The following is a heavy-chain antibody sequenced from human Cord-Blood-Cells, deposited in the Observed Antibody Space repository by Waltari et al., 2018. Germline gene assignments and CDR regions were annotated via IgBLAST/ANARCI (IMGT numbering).Heavy chain of an antibody. CDR3: ARLYYFDY. Sequence: QVQLQQWGAGLLKPSETLSLTCAVYGGSFSGYYLSWIRQPPGKGLEWIGEINHSGSTNYNPSLKSRVTISVDTSKNQFSLKLSSVTAADTAVYYCARLYYFDYWGQGTLVTVSS. CDR1: GGSFSGYY. V-gene: IGHV4-34*01. J-gene: IGHJ4*02. CDR2: INHSGST.